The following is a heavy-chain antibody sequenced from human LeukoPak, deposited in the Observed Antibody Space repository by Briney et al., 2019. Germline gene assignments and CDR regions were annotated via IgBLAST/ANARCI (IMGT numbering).Heavy chain of an antibody. D-gene: IGHD3-22*01. CDR3: ARRSMIVVVDQGYYYYYYYMDV. Sequence: GGSLRPSCAASGFTFSSYWMSWVRQAPGKGLEWVANIKQDGSEKYYVDSVKGRFTISRDNAKNSLYLQMNSLRAEDTAVYYCARRSMIVVVDQGYYYYYYYMDVWGKGTTVTVSS. CDR1: GFTFSSYW. CDR2: IKQDGSEK. V-gene: IGHV3-7*01. J-gene: IGHJ6*03.